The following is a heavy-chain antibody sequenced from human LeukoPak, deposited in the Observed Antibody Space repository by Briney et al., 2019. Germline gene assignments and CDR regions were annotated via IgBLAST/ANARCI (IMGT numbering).Heavy chain of an antibody. V-gene: IGHV3-21*01. CDR1: GFTFSSYS. CDR3: ARLLWFGESLRGMDV. J-gene: IGHJ6*02. D-gene: IGHD3-10*01. CDR2: IRSSSSYI. Sequence: TGGSLRLSCAASGFTFSSYSMNWVRQAPGKGLEWVSSIRSSSSYIYYADSVKGRFTISRDNAKNSLYLQMNSLRAEDTAVYYCARLLWFGESLRGMDVWGQGTTVTVSS.